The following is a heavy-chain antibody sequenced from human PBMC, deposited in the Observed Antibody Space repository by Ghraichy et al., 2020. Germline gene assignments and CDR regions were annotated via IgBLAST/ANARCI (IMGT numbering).Heavy chain of an antibody. CDR2: IYSGGST. D-gene: IGHD1-26*01. Sequence: GGSLRLSCAASGFTVSSNYMSWVRQAPGKGLEWVSVIYSGGSTYYADSVKGRFTISRDNSKNTLYLQMNSLRAEDTAVYYCARESLGPGGSYSYYYYGMDVWGQGTTVTVSS. CDR3: ARESLGPGGSYSYYYYGMDV. CDR1: GFTVSSNY. V-gene: IGHV3-66*02. J-gene: IGHJ6*02.